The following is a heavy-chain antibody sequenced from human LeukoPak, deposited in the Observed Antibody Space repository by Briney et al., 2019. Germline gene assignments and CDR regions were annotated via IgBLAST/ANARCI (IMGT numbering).Heavy chain of an antibody. J-gene: IGHJ4*02. D-gene: IGHD1-14*01. Sequence: TGGSLRLSCGASGFTFSNYGMLWVRQAPGKGLEWVAFIRYDGNNKLYADSMKGRFTISRDNSKNTLYLHINSLRAEDTVVYYCVKDNPLDYWGQGTLVIVSS. CDR2: IRYDGNNK. V-gene: IGHV3-30*02. CDR1: GFTFSNYG. CDR3: VKDNPLDY.